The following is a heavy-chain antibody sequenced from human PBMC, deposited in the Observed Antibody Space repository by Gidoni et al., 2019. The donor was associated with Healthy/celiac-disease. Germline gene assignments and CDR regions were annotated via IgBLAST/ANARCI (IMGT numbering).Heavy chain of an antibody. CDR2: IYYSGST. D-gene: IGHD3-3*01. Sequence: QVQLQESGPGLVKPSETLSLTCPVSVRPISSYYWSWIRQPPGKGLEWIGYIYYSGSTNYNPSLKSRVTISVDTSKNQFSLKLSSVTAADTAVYYCARGRLEWLLYFDYWGQGTLVTVSS. V-gene: IGHV4-59*01. J-gene: IGHJ4*02. CDR1: VRPISSYY. CDR3: ARGRLEWLLYFDY.